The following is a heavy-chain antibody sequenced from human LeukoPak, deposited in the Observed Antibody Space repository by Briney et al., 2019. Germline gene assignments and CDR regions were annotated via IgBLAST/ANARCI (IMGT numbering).Heavy chain of an antibody. V-gene: IGHV4-38-2*02. CDR3: ARHGNDYYDSSGYT. J-gene: IGHJ4*02. CDR2: IYHNGRT. CDR1: GYSISSGYD. Sequence: SETLSLTCTVSGYSISSGYDWGWIRQPPGKGLEWIGSIYHNGRTYYNPSLKSRVTISVDTSKNQFSLKLSSVTAADTAVYYCARHGNDYYDSSGYTWGQGTLVTVSS. D-gene: IGHD3-22*01.